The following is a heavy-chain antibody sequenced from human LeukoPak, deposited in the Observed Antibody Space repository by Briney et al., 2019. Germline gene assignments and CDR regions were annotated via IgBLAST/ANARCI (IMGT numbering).Heavy chain of an antibody. CDR1: GYTFTGFG. Sequence: ASVKVSCKASGYTFTGFGINWVRQAPGRGLEWMGWISGYNDNTHYAKKFQGRVTLTTDTPTSTAYMELRSLRSDDTAVYYCARDGTSTDDYWGQGTLVTVSS. CDR2: ISGYNDNT. J-gene: IGHJ4*02. CDR3: ARDGTSTDDY. V-gene: IGHV1-18*01. D-gene: IGHD1-7*01.